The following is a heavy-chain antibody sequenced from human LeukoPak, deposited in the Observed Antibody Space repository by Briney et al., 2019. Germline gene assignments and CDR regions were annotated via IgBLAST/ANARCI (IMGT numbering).Heavy chain of an antibody. CDR2: MFYTGST. V-gene: IGHV4-59*11. D-gene: IGHD3-10*01. CDR1: GASISSHY. J-gene: IGHJ3*02. Sequence: SETLSLTCTVSGASISSHYWSWIRQPPGKGLEWIGHMFYTGSTNYNPSLKSRVSMSVDKPQKKFYLKLSSVAAADTAVYYCAKSNGYGLVDIWGQGTMVTVSS. CDR3: AKSNGYGLVDI.